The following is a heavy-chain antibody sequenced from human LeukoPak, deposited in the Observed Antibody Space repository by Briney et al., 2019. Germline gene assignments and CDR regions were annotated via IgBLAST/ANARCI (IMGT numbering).Heavy chain of an antibody. J-gene: IGHJ4*02. CDR1: GFTFDDYA. CDR2: ISWNSGNI. CDR3: AKAAGYGSGSCSDY. V-gene: IGHV3-9*01. Sequence: PGGSLRLSCAASGFTFDDYAMHWVRHAPGKGLEWVSGISWNSGNIGYADSVKGRFTISRDNAKNSLYLQMNSLRAEDTALYYCAKAAGYGSGSCSDYWGQGTLVTVPS. D-gene: IGHD3-10*01.